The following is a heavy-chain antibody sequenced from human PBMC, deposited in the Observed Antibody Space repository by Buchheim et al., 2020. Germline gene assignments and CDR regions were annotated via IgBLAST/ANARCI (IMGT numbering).Heavy chain of an antibody. CDR1: GFTFSSYE. V-gene: IGHV3-48*03. CDR2: ISSSGSTI. Sequence: EVQLVESGGGLVQPGGSLRLSCAASGFTFSSYEMNWVRQAPGKGLEWVSYISSSGSTIYYAASVKGRFTISRDNAKNSLYLQMNSLRAEDTAVYYCARVKYCSSTSCYRKYYFDYWGQGTL. CDR3: ARVKYCSSTSCYRKYYFDY. D-gene: IGHD2-2*02. J-gene: IGHJ4*02.